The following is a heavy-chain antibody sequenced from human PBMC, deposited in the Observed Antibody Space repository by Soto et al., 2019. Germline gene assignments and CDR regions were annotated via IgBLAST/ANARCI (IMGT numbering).Heavy chain of an antibody. CDR3: VRYCSTTLCNGVATRTFDY. V-gene: IGHV3-48*03. CDR1: RFTFSTYE. CDR2: ISTSGSTV. J-gene: IGHJ4*02. Sequence: GGSLRLSCAASRFTFSTYEMNWVRQAPGKGLGWVSYISTSGSTVYYADSVKGRFTISRDNTRNSLYLQMNSLRDEDTALYYCVRYCSTTLCNGVATRTFDYWGQGTLVTVSS. D-gene: IGHD2-2*01.